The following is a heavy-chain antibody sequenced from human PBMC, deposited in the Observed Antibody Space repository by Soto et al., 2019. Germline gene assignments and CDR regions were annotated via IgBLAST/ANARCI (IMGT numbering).Heavy chain of an antibody. CDR2: IYYGEST. CDR1: GGSISSGDYY. V-gene: IGHV4-31*02. CDR3: ARGLGGFSSGKGYFDY. Sequence: LCGGSISSGDYYWSWIRQLPGKGLEWIGYIYYGESTYYNPSLQSRVAISVDTSKMHFSLELISVTAADPAVYYCARGLGGFSSGKGYFDYWGQGILVTVSS. D-gene: IGHD3-10*01. J-gene: IGHJ4*02.